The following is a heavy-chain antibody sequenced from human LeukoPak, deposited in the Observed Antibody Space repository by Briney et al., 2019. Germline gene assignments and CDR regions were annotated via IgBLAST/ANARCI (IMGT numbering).Heavy chain of an antibody. CDR3: AKDPFYDYIWGSYVHY. CDR2: ISGSGGST. J-gene: IGHJ4*02. Sequence: TGGSLRLSCAASGFTFSGYAMSWVRQAPGKGLEWVSAISGSGGSTYYADSVKGRFTISRDNSKNTLYLQMNSLRAEDTAVYYCAKDPFYDYIWGSYVHYWGQGTLVTVSS. D-gene: IGHD3-16*01. V-gene: IGHV3-23*01. CDR1: GFTFSGYA.